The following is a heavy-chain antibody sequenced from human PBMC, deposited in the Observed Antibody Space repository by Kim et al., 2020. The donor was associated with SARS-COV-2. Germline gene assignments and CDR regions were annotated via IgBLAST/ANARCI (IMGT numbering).Heavy chain of an antibody. Sequence: KFQGRVTITADKSTSTAYRELSSLRSEDTAVYYCARGHRIVGATDAFDIWGQGTMVTVSS. CDR3: ARGHRIVGATDAFDI. V-gene: IGHV1-69*04. D-gene: IGHD1-26*01. J-gene: IGHJ3*02.